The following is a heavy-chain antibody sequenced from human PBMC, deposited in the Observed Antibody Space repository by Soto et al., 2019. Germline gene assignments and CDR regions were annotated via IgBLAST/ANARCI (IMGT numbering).Heavy chain of an antibody. V-gene: IGHV1-58*02. D-gene: IGHD3-10*01. Sequence: SVKVSCKASGFTFTSSAMQWVRQARGQRLEWIGWIVVGSGNTNYAQKFQERVTITRDMSTSTAYMELSSLRSEDTAVYYCAAERAMVRGVYDAFHIWGQGTMVTVSS. CDR2: IVVGSGNT. CDR3: AAERAMVRGVYDAFHI. CDR1: GFTFTSSA. J-gene: IGHJ3*02.